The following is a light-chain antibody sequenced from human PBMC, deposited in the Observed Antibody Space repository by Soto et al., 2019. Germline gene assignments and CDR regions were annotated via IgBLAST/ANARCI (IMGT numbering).Light chain of an antibody. CDR2: GTS. J-gene: IGLJ3*02. Sequence: SVLTQPPSVSGAPGQRVTISCTGSSYNIGAGYNVHWYQQLPGTAPKLIIYGTSNRPSGVPDRFSGSKSGTSASLAITGLQADDEADYYCQSYDISLSGWVFGGGTKLTVL. V-gene: IGLV1-40*01. CDR3: QSYDISLSGWV. CDR1: SYNIGAGYN.